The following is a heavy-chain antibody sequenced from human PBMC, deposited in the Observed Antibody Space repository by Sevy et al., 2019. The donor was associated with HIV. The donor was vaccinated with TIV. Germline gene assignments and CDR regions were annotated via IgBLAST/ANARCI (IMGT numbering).Heavy chain of an antibody. V-gene: IGHV3-15*01. Sequence: GGYLRLSCAASGFTFSNAWMSWVRQAPGKGLEWVARIKMKSEGGTTDYAAPVKLRFTISRDDSQNTLYLQMNSLKTEESAVYYCATFPYGNSYGSGWGQGTLVTVSS. D-gene: IGHD5-18*01. CDR2: IKMKSEGGTT. J-gene: IGHJ4*02. CDR1: GFTFSNAW. CDR3: ATFPYGNSYGSG.